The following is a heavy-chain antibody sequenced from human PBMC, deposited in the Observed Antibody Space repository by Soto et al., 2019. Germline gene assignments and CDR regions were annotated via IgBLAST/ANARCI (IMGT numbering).Heavy chain of an antibody. CDR1: GFTFSDYY. V-gene: IGHV3-11*05. Sequence: QVQLVESGGGLVKPGGSLRLSCAGSGFTFSDYYMTWIRQAPGKGLEWVSYISSSTRHTNYADSVKGRFTISRDNAKNSLVLQVNSLRAEATAVYYCARVRGAAADYFAFWGQGTLVTVSS. CDR2: ISSSTRHT. CDR3: ARVRGAAADYFAF. J-gene: IGHJ4*02. D-gene: IGHD6-13*01.